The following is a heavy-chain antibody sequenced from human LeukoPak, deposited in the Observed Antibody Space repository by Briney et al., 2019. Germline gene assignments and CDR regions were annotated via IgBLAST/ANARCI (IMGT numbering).Heavy chain of an antibody. D-gene: IGHD5-24*01. CDR2: ISYDGSNK. CDR3: AKDRDWYYFDY. CDR1: GFTFSSYG. Sequence: GGSLRLSCAASGFTFSSYGMHWVRQAPGKGLEWVAIISYDGSNKYYADSVKGRFTISRDNSKNTLYLQMNSLRAEDTAVYYCAKDRDWYYFDYWGQGTLVTVSS. V-gene: IGHV3-30*18. J-gene: IGHJ4*02.